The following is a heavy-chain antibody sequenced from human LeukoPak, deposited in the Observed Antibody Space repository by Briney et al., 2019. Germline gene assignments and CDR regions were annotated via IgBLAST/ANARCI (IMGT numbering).Heavy chain of an antibody. J-gene: IGHJ4*02. D-gene: IGHD6-19*01. CDR1: GYTFTSYG. CDR3: VRDNGSSGWYRRFDY. V-gene: IGHV1-18*04. Sequence: ASVKVSCKASGYTFTSYGISWVRQAPGQGLEWMGWISAYNGNTNYAQKLQGRVTMTTDTSTSTAYMELRSLRSDDTAVYYCVRDNGSSGWYRRFDYWGQGTLVTVSS. CDR2: ISAYNGNT.